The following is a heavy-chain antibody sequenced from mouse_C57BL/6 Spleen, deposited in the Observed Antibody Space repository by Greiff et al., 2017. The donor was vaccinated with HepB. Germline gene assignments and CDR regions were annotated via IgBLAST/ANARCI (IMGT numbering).Heavy chain of an antibody. CDR2: IYPSDSET. J-gene: IGHJ4*01. Sequence: VQLQQPGAELVRPGSSVKLSCKASGYTFTSYWMDWVKQRPGQGLEWIGNIYPSDSETHYNQKFKDKATLTVDKSSSTAYMQLSSLTSEDSAVYYCARHGSYYAMDYWGQGTSVTVSS. D-gene: IGHD2-2*01. CDR1: GYTFTSYW. V-gene: IGHV1-61*01. CDR3: ARHGSYYAMDY.